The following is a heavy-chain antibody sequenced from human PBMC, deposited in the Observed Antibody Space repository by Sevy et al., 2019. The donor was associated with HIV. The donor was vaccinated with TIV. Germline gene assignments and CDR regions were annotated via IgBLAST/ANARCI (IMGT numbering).Heavy chain of an antibody. Sequence: APVKVSCKASGYSFTGYYMNWVRQAPGQGLEWMGWINPNTSDTTYSEKFEGRVTMTRDSSLSTAYLELRGLRSDDTAVYYCARDFLAGKSIPSDAFDIWGQGTLVTVSS. D-gene: IGHD2-21*01. CDR2: INPNTSDT. V-gene: IGHV1-2*02. J-gene: IGHJ3*02. CDR3: ARDFLAGKSIPSDAFDI. CDR1: GYSFTGYY.